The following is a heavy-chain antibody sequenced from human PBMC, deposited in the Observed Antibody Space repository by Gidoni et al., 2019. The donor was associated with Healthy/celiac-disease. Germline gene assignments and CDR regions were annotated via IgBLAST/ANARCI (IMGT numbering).Heavy chain of an antibody. V-gene: IGHV3-15*01. CDR1: GFTFSNAW. J-gene: IGHJ4*02. CDR2: IKRKTDGGTT. D-gene: IGHD2-8*01. Sequence: EVQLVESGGGLVKPGGSLRLSCAASGFTFSNAWMSWVRQAPGKGLEWVGRIKRKTDGGTTDYAAPVKGRFTISRDDSKNTLYLQMNSLKTEDTAVYYCTTDLGMASDYWGQGTLVTVSS. CDR3: TTDLGMASDY.